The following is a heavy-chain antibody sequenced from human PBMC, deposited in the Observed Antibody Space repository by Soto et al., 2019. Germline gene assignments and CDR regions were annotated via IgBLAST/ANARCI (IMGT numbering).Heavy chain of an antibody. CDR3: AKEIVGAINY. Sequence: PGGSLRLSCAASGFTFDDYAMHWVRQAPGKGLEWVSGISWNSGNIGYADSVKGRFTISRDNANNSLYLQMNNLRPEDTALYYCAKEIVGAINYWGQGTLVTVSS. CDR2: ISWNSGNI. J-gene: IGHJ4*02. CDR1: GFTFDDYA. V-gene: IGHV3-9*01. D-gene: IGHD1-26*01.